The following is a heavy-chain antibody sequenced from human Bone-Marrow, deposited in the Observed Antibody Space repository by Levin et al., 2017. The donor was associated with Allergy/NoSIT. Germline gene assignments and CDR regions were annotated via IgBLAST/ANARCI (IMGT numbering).Heavy chain of an antibody. CDR2: ISGSGGST. CDR3: AKNWYYDFWSGTNPDAFDI. Sequence: GGSLRLSCAASGFTFSSYAMSWVRQAPGKGLEWVSAISGSGGSTYYADSVKGRFTISRDNSKNTLYLQMNSLRAEDTAVYYCAKNWYYDFWSGTNPDAFDIWGQGTMVTVAS. D-gene: IGHD3-3*01. J-gene: IGHJ3*02. CDR1: GFTFSSYA. V-gene: IGHV3-23*01.